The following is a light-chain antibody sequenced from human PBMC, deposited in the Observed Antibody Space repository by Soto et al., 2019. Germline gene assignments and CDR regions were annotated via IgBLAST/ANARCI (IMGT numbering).Light chain of an antibody. CDR3: QQYGRSSLMYT. CDR2: GAS. V-gene: IGKV3-20*01. Sequence: EIVLTQSPGTLSLSPGERATLPCRASQSITSNFLAWYQQKPGQAPRLLIYGASTRAAGVPDRFSGSGSGPDFTLTITRLEPEDFAVYYCQQYGRSSLMYTFGQGTKLGVK. J-gene: IGKJ2*01. CDR1: QSITSNF.